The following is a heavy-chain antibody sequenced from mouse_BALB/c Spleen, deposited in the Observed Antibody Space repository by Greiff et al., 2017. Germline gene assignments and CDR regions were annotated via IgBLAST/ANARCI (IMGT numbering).Heavy chain of an antibody. V-gene: IGHV1-80*01. J-gene: IGHJ4*01. Sequence: QVQLQQSGAELVRPGSSVKISCKASGYAFSSYWMNWVKQRPGQGLEWIGQIYPGDGDTNYNGKFKGKATLTADKSSSTAYMQLSSLTYEDSAVYFCARRYGYSYYAMDYWGQGTSVTVSS. D-gene: IGHD2-2*01. CDR2: IYPGDGDT. CDR1: GYAFSSYW. CDR3: ARRYGYSYYAMDY.